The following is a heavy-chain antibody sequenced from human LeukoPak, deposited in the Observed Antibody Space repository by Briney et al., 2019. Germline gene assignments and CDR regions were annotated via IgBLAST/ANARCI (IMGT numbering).Heavy chain of an antibody. J-gene: IGHJ3*01. V-gene: IGHV3-48*03. D-gene: IGHD2-2*01. CDR3: AREDAKDALDL. Sequence: SVKGRFTISRDNAKNSLYLQMNSLRAEDTAVYYCAREDAKDALDLWGQGTMVTVSS.